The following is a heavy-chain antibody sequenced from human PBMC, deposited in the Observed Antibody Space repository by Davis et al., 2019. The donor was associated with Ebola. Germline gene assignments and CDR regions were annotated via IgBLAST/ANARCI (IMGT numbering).Heavy chain of an antibody. CDR2: ILDNVST. J-gene: IGHJ6*02. D-gene: IGHD3-10*01. V-gene: IGHV4-39*01. Sequence: PSETLSLTCTVSGGSISGSSYFWGWIRQHPGKGLEYIGSILDNVSTQYNPSLRSRVTISVDTSKTQFSLKLTSVTAADTAVYYCARHGDRGDTVKGVDVWGQGTTVTVSS. CDR3: ARHGDRGDTVKGVDV. CDR1: GGSISGSSYF.